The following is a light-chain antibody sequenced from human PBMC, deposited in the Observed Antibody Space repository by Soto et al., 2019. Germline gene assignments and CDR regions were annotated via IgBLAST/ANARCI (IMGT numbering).Light chain of an antibody. Sequence: EIVMTQSPATLSVSPGERATLSCWASQSVNSNLAWYQQKPGQAPRLLIYGASTRATGIPARFSGSGSGTEFTLTISSLQSEDFAVYCCQQYNNWPLMFGQGTKVEIK. CDR3: QQYNNWPLM. V-gene: IGKV3-15*01. CDR1: QSVNSN. J-gene: IGKJ1*01. CDR2: GAS.